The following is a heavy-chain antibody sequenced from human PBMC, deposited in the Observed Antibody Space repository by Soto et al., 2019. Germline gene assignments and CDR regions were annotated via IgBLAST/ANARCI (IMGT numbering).Heavy chain of an antibody. CDR3: ARQPTTGDTDLWFDP. D-gene: IGHD2-21*01. Sequence: LENLFPPCSVSGGSISNIRSYCTWIRPPPGKGLEWLANIFYSGSTFYNPSLASRVSVSVDTSKNEFSLKLRSVTAADTAVYYCARQPTTGDTDLWFDPWGQGTLVTVSS. CDR1: GGSISNIRSY. V-gene: IGHV4-39*01. CDR2: IFYSGST. J-gene: IGHJ5*02.